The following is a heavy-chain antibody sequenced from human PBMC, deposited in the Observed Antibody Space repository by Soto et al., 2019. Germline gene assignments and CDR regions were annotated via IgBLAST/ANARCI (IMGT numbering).Heavy chain of an antibody. Sequence: PGESLKISCKGSGYSFTSYWIGWVRQMPGKGLEWMGIIYPGDSDTRYSPSFQGQVTISADKSISTAYLQWSSLKASDTAMYYCASFNLLPDIVVVPAAIHYWGQGTLVTVSS. D-gene: IGHD2-2*01. CDR1: GYSFTSYW. J-gene: IGHJ4*02. V-gene: IGHV5-51*01. CDR3: ASFNLLPDIVVVPAAIHY. CDR2: IYPGDSDT.